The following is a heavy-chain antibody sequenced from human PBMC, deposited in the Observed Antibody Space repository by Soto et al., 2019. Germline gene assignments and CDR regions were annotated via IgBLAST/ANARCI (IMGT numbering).Heavy chain of an antibody. Sequence: VQLVQSGAEVKRPGSSVKVSCRASGDTFSNFSVNWVRQAPGQGLEWMGGIIPLFRLADYAQKFQGRLTITADHSTSTTFMELNSLTSEDTAFYYCARGGTLIRGAPQVDWFDPWGQGTLVIVSS. V-gene: IGHV1-69*17. CDR1: GDTFSNFS. CDR2: IIPLFRLA. D-gene: IGHD3-10*01. CDR3: ARGGTLIRGAPQVDWFDP. J-gene: IGHJ5*02.